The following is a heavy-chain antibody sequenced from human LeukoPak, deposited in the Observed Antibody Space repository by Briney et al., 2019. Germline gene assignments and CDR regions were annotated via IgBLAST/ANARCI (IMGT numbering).Heavy chain of an antibody. D-gene: IGHD3-3*01. CDR2: IKQDGSEK. CDR3: ARVSYDFLSGYYSVDY. CDR1: GFTFSSYW. J-gene: IGHJ4*02. V-gene: IGHV3-7*01. Sequence: PGGSVRLSCAASGFTFSSYWMSWARQAPGEGREWVANIKQDGSEKYYVDSVKGRFTISRDNAKNSLYLQMNSLRAEDTAVYYCARVSYDFLSGYYSVDYWGQGTLVTVSS.